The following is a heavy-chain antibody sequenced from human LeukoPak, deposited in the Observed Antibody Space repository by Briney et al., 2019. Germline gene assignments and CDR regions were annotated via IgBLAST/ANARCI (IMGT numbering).Heavy chain of an antibody. CDR1: GFTFSDYY. CDR3: ARAQTSPEGCYYYYYMDV. J-gene: IGHJ6*03. V-gene: IGHV3-11*01. CDR2: ISSSGSTI. Sequence: GSLRLSCAASGFTFSDYYMSWIRQAPGKGLEWVSYISSSGSTIYYADSVKGRFTISRDHSKNTLYLQMNSLRAEDTAVYYCARAQTSPEGCYYYYYMDVWGKGTTVTVSS.